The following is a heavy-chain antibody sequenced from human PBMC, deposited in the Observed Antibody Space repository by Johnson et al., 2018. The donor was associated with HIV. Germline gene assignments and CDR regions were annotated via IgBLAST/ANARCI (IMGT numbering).Heavy chain of an antibody. D-gene: IGHD2-8*02. CDR1: GFTVSSNE. CDR2: ISGGST. V-gene: IGHV3-38-3*01. Sequence: VQLVESGGVLVQPGGSLRLSCAASGFTVSSNEMSWVRQAPGKGLEWVSSISGGSTYYADSVKGRFTISRDNAKNSLYLQMNSLRAEDTAVYYCARDCTGGVCLNDAFDIWGQGTMVTVSP. CDR3: ARDCTGGVCLNDAFDI. J-gene: IGHJ3*02.